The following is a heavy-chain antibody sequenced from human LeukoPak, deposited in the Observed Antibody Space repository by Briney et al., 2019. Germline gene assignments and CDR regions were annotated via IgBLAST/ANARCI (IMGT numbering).Heavy chain of an antibody. J-gene: IGHJ4*02. CDR1: GDSISSYY. D-gene: IGHD3-10*01. Sequence: SETLSLTCTVSGDSISSYYWSWIRQPPGKGLEWIGYIYNSGSTNNNPSLKSRVTISVDTSKKQFSLKLSSVTAADTAVYYCARETPYGSGSYPFDYWGQGILVTVSS. V-gene: IGHV4-59*01. CDR3: ARETPYGSGSYPFDY. CDR2: IYNSGST.